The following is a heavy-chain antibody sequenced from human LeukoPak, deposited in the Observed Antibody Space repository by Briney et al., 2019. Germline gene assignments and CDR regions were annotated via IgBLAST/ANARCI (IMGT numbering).Heavy chain of an antibody. CDR2: IRSKAYGGTT. Sequence: GGSLRLSCTASGFTFGDYAMSWVRQAPGKGLEWVGFIRSKAYGGTTEYAASVKGRFTISRDDSKSIAYLQTNSLKTEDTAVYYCTRNQNGLQWLAHYYYYYGMDVWGKGTTVTVSS. J-gene: IGHJ6*04. V-gene: IGHV3-49*04. CDR3: TRNQNGLQWLAHYYYYYGMDV. D-gene: IGHD6-19*01. CDR1: GFTFGDYA.